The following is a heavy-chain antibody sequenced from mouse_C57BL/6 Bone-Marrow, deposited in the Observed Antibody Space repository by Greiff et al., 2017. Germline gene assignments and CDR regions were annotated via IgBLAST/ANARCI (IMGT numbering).Heavy chain of an antibody. Sequence: VKVEESGGGLVQPGGSMKLSCAASGFTFSDAWMAWVRQSPETGLEWVAEIRNKANNHATYYSESLKGRFTISRDDSKSSVYLQMNSLRAEDTGIYYCTLPLGSYGYFDVWGTGTTVTVSS. CDR1: GFTFSDAW. CDR2: IRNKANNHAT. CDR3: TLPLGSYGYFDV. V-gene: IGHV6-6*01. J-gene: IGHJ1*03. D-gene: IGHD6-1*01.